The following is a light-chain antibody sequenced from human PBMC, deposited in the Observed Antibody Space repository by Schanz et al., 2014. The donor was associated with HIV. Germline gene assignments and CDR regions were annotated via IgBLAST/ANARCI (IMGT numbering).Light chain of an antibody. J-gene: IGLJ1*01. Sequence: QSALTQPPSASGSPGQSVTITCTGTSSDVGGYDFVSWYQQHPGKAPKLMIYEVTKRPLGVPNRFSGSNSGNTASLTVSGLQAEDEADYYCSSYAGRYNYFVFGTGTKLTVL. CDR1: SSDVGGYDF. V-gene: IGLV2-8*01. CDR2: EVT. CDR3: SSYAGRYNYFV.